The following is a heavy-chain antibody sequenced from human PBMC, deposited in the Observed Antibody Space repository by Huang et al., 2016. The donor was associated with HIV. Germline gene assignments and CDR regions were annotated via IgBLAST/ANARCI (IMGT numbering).Heavy chain of an antibody. V-gene: IGHV4-39*02. D-gene: IGHD3-10*01. J-gene: IGHJ4*02. Sequence: QLQLQESGPGLVKPSETLSLTCTVSGGSIRSDNYYWGWIRQPPGKGLEWIGSSYYSGSTYDNPSRKRRGTITVDTSKKHFSLRMRSVTAADTAVYYCARLPGSITMIRGVITDPYWGQGTLVTVSS. CDR3: ARLPGSITMIRGVITDPY. CDR2: SYYSGST. CDR1: GGSIRSDNYY.